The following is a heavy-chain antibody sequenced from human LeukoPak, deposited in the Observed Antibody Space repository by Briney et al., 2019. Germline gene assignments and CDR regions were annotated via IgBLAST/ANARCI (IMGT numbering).Heavy chain of an antibody. D-gene: IGHD6-19*01. V-gene: IGHV4-59*08. Sequence: SETLSLTCTVSGGSISSYFWSWIRQPPGKGLEWIGYIYYSGSTNYNPSLKSRVTMSVDTSKNQFSLRLSSVTAADTAVYYCARIDRAVAGTIDYWGQGTLVTVSS. CDR2: IYYSGST. CDR1: GGSISSYF. J-gene: IGHJ4*02. CDR3: ARIDRAVAGTIDY.